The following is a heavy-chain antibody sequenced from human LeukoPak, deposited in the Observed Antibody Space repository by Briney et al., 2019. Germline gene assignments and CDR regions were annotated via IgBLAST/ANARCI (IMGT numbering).Heavy chain of an antibody. CDR2: INPNSGDT. V-gene: IGHV1-2*02. CDR3: ARVKEGVDAFDI. D-gene: IGHD6-13*01. Sequence: ASVKGSCKTSGYTFTGYYMHWVRQAPGQGLEWMGWINPNSGDTNYVQKFQGRVTMTRDTSISTAYMELSRLRSDDTAVYYCARVKEGVDAFDIWGQGTTVTVSS. CDR1: GYTFTGYY. J-gene: IGHJ3*02.